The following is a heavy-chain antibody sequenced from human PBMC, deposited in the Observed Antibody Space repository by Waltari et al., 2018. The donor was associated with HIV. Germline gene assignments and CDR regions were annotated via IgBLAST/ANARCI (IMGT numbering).Heavy chain of an antibody. D-gene: IGHD1-26*01. CDR1: GLTFSSYW. V-gene: IGHV3-7*01. Sequence: GGLVQPGGSLRISCAVSGLTFSSYWMSWVRHTPGKGLEWVANIKQDGSEKYYVDSVKGRFIISRDNAKNSLYLQMNSLRAEDTAVYYCATEMGATNFWGQGALVTVSS. CDR3: ATEMGATNF. J-gene: IGHJ4*02. CDR2: IKQDGSEK.